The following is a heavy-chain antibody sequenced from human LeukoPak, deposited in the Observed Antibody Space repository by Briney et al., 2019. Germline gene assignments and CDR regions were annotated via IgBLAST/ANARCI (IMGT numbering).Heavy chain of an antibody. V-gene: IGHV4-39*07. D-gene: IGHD2-21*01. Sequence: SETLSLTCTVSGGSISSRSYYWGWIRQPPGKGLEWIGSIYYSGSTYYNPSLKSRVTISVDTSKNQFSLKLNSVTAADTAVYYCARAIRVAIFDYWGQGTLVTVSS. CDR1: GGSISSRSYY. J-gene: IGHJ4*02. CDR3: ARAIRVAIFDY. CDR2: IYYSGST.